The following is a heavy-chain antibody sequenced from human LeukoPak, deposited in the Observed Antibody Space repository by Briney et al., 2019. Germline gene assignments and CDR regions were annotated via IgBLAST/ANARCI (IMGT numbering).Heavy chain of an antibody. CDR1: GGSISSYY. Sequence: PSDTLSPTFTVSGGSISSYYWSWNRKPPGKGLKWIGDIYNSGSTNYNPSLKIRVTISLDTSKNHLPMKLSSVTAPDPPGHYCARAARYCGGDSPTSDAFDIWGQGTMVTVSA. D-gene: IGHD2-21*02. CDR3: ARAARYCGGDSPTSDAFDI. CDR2: IYNSGST. V-gene: IGHV4-59*07. J-gene: IGHJ3*02.